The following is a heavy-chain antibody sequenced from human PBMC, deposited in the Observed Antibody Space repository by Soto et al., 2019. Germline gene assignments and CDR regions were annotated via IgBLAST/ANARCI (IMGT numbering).Heavy chain of an antibody. J-gene: IGHJ6*03. CDR1: GFTFSSYA. Sequence: GGSLRLSCAASGFTFSSYAMSWVRQAPGKGLEWVSAISGSGGSTYYAESVKGRFTISRDNSKNTLYLQMNSLRAEDTAVYYCARPRDFWSGYHYYMDVWGKGTTVTVS. CDR2: ISGSGGST. D-gene: IGHD3-3*01. V-gene: IGHV3-23*01. CDR3: ARPRDFWSGYHYYMDV.